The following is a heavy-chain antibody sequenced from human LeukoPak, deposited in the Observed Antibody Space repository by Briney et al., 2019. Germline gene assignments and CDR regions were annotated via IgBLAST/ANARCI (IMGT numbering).Heavy chain of an antibody. D-gene: IGHD3-22*01. V-gene: IGHV1-18*01. CDR1: GYTFTSYS. Sequence: ASVKVSCKASGYTFTSYSISWVRQAPGQGLEWMGWISAYNGNTNYAQKLQGRVTMTTDTSTSTAYMELRSLRSDDTAVYYCARGASGVYYDSSGYYGYWGQGTLVTVSS. J-gene: IGHJ4*02. CDR3: ARGASGVYYDSSGYYGY. CDR2: ISAYNGNT.